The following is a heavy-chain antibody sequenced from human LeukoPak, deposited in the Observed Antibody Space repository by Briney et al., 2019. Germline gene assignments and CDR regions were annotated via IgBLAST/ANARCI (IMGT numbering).Heavy chain of an antibody. V-gene: IGHV3-43*01. CDR1: GFTFSSYS. CDR3: AKDIREPGGSGASKGLDY. D-gene: IGHD6-19*01. CDR2: ISWDGGST. Sequence: GGSLRLSCAASGFTFSSYSMNWVRQAPGKGLEWVSLISWDGGSTYYADSMKGQFTISRDNSKNSLYLQMNSLRTEDTALYYCAKDIREPGGSGASKGLDYWGQGTLVTVSS. J-gene: IGHJ4*02.